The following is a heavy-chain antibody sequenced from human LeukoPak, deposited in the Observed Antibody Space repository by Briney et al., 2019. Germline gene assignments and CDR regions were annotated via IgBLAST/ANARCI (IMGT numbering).Heavy chain of an antibody. Sequence: ASVKVSCKASGYTFTSYYMHWVRQAPGQGLEWMGWINPNSGGTNYAQKFQGRVTMTRDTSISTAYMELSRLRSDDTAVYYCARRPYGSGSYGDYYYYGMDVWGQGTTVTVSS. CDR3: ARRPYGSGSYGDYYYYGMDV. CDR1: GYTFTSYY. CDR2: INPNSGGT. V-gene: IGHV1-2*02. D-gene: IGHD3-10*01. J-gene: IGHJ6*02.